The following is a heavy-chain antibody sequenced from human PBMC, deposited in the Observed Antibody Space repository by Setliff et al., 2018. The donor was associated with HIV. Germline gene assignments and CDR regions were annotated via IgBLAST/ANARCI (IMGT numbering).Heavy chain of an antibody. D-gene: IGHD6-13*01. CDR1: GFSFGDYY. J-gene: IGHJ4*02. Sequence: LSCGASGFSFGDYYMSWIRQAPGKGLEWISYISSSSTYTNYADSVKGRFTISRDNAKNFLYLQMNSLGAEDTAVYYCARASGYGSSWYQFWGQGTLVTVSS. V-gene: IGHV3-11*06. CDR3: ARASGYGSSWYQF. CDR2: ISSSSTYT.